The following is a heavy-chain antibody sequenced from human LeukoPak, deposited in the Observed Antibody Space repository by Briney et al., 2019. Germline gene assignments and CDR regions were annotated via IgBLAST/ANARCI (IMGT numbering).Heavy chain of an antibody. Sequence: PGRSLRLSCAASGFTFSSYAMHWVRQAPGKGLEWVAVISYDGSNKYYADSVKGRFTIFRDNSKNTLYLQMNSLRAEDTAVYYCARPRGTYYYDSSGPTDAFDIWGQGTMVTVSS. J-gene: IGHJ3*02. CDR3: ARPRGTYYYDSSGPTDAFDI. V-gene: IGHV3-30-3*01. CDR2: ISYDGSNK. CDR1: GFTFSSYA. D-gene: IGHD3-22*01.